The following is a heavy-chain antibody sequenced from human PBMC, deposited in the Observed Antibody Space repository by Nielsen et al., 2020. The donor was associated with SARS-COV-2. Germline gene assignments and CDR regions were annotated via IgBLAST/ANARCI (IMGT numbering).Heavy chain of an antibody. Sequence: GESLKISCAASGFTFSSYSMNWVRQAPGKGLEWVSSISSSSSYIYYADSVKGRFTISRDNAKNSLYLQMNSLRAEDTAVYYCARDLTGWLRFGRYRGMDVWGQGTTVTVSS. CDR3: ARDLTGWLRFGRYRGMDV. CDR2: ISSSSSYI. V-gene: IGHV3-21*01. CDR1: GFTFSSYS. J-gene: IGHJ6*02. D-gene: IGHD5-12*01.